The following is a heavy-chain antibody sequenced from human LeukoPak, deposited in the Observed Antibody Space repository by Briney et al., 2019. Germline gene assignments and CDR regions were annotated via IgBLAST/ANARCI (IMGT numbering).Heavy chain of an antibody. CDR1: GDSVSSNRAA. CDR2: TFYRSKWSN. CDR3: ARNRLWLQSDFDY. V-gene: IGHV6-1*01. Sequence: SQTLSLTCAISGDSVSSNRAAWSWIRQSPSRGLEWLGRTFYRSKWSNDYALSVKSRITINADTSKNQFSLQLNSVTPEDTAVYYCARNRLWLQSDFDYWGQGTLVTVSS. D-gene: IGHD5-24*01. J-gene: IGHJ4*02.